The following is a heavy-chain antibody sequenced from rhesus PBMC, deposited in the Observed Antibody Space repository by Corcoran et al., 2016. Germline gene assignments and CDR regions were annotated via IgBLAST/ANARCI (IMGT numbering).Heavy chain of an antibody. CDR2: IDPSDSDT. Sequence: EVQLVQSGAEVKRPGESLKISCKNSGYSFTNYWLSWVRRAPGKVQERMESIDPSDSDTRYRPSFQGQVTISADKSIITAYLQWSSLKASDSATYYCARNSGRWTYFDYWGQGVLVTVSS. V-gene: IGHV5-2*01. CDR1: GYSFTNYW. D-gene: IGHD6-25*01. CDR3: ARNSGRWTYFDY. J-gene: IGHJ4*01.